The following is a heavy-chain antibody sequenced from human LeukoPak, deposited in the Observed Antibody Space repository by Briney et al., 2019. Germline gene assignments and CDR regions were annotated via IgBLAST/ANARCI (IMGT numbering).Heavy chain of an antibody. D-gene: IGHD4-17*01. Sequence: PGGSLRLSCAASGFTFSSYGMSWVRQAPGKGLEWVSAISGSGGSTYYADSVKGRSTISRDNSKNTLYLQMNSLRAEDTAVYYCASPSLYGDYYFDYWGQGTLVTVSS. J-gene: IGHJ4*02. CDR1: GFTFSSYG. V-gene: IGHV3-23*01. CDR3: ASPSLYGDYYFDY. CDR2: ISGSGGST.